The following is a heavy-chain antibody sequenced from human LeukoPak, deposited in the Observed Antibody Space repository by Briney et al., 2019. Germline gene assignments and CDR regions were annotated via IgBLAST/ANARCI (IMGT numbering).Heavy chain of an antibody. CDR1: GFTFSSYS. Sequence: PGGSLRFSCAASGFTFSSYSMNWVRQAPGKGLECVSIIHSGGSTDYADSVKGRFTISRDNSKNTLYLQMNSLRAEDTAVYYCAKDLEYYDSSGYFDYWGQGTLVTVSS. J-gene: IGHJ4*02. CDR3: AKDLEYYDSSGYFDY. V-gene: IGHV3-66*01. CDR2: IHSGGST. D-gene: IGHD3-22*01.